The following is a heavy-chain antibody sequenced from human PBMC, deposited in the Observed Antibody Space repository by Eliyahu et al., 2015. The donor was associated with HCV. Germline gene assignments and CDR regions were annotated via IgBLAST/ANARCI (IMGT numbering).Heavy chain of an antibody. J-gene: IGHJ4*02. CDR1: GXTFGKXW. CDR2: IKDKASDETT. CDR3: TTDIVDQTMITRPDC. Sequence: EVQLVESGGGLVKPGGSXRXSCAASGXTFGKXWXXWVRQAPGKGLEWVGRIKDKASDETTEFAAPAKGRFAISRDDSKNMLYLQINDLKTEDTAVYYCTTDIVDQTMITRPDCWGQGTLVTVSS. V-gene: IGHV3-15*07. D-gene: IGHD3-22*01.